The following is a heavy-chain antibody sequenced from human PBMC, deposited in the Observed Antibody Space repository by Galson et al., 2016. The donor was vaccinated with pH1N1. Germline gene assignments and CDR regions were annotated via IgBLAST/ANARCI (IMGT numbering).Heavy chain of an antibody. J-gene: IGHJ6*03. V-gene: IGHV3-48*01. CDR1: GSSFSNYS. CDR2: ISNSDTT. CDR3: ARAGIVAPGKATPYYYYYYYMDV. D-gene: IGHD5-12*01. Sequence: SLRLSCAASGSSFSNYSMNWVRQAPGKGLEWISYISNSDTTYNARSVKGRFTISRDNAKRSVYLQMDNLRVEDTAVYYCARAGIVAPGKATPYYYYYYYMDVWGKGTTVTVSS.